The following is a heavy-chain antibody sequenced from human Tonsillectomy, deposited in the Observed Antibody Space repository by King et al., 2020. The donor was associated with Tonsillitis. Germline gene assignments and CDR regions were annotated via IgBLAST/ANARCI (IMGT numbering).Heavy chain of an antibody. D-gene: IGHD3-9*01. Sequence: VQLVESGGGVVQPGRSLRLTCAASGFTVSPYSMHWVRQAPGKGLEWVAFISYDGINKYFADSVKGRFTISRDISKNTSYLQMNSLRPEDTAVYYCASPDWLSLDYCGPGTLVTVSS. CDR2: ISYDGINK. CDR1: GFTVSPYS. J-gene: IGHJ4*02. V-gene: IGHV3-30-3*01. CDR3: ASPDWLSLDY.